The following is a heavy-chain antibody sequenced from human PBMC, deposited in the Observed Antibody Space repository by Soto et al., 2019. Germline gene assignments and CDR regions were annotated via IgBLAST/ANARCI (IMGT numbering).Heavy chain of an antibody. CDR1: GFSISSSW. CDR2: MNQDGSEI. V-gene: IGHV3-7*01. Sequence: GGSLRLSCVASGFSISSSWICWIRQTPGKGLEWVINMNQDGSEIAYAAAVKGRFTVSRDNAKNAVYLQMNSLTVEDTAVYFCARDFSYQRFDHWGQGALVTVSS. J-gene: IGHJ4*02. D-gene: IGHD3-16*02. CDR3: ARDFSYQRFDH.